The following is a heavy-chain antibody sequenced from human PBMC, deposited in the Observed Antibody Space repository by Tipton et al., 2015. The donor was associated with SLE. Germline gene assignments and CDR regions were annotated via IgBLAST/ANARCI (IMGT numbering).Heavy chain of an antibody. CDR1: GGSISSSSYY. CDR2: IYYSGST. CDR3: ARDPYGNEDY. J-gene: IGHJ4*02. V-gene: IGHV4-39*07. D-gene: IGHD4-11*01. Sequence: TLSLTCTVSGGSISSSSYYWGWIRQPPGKGLEWIGSIYYSGSTYYNPSPKSRVTISADTSKNQFSLKLSSVTAADTAVYYCARDPYGNEDYWGQGTLVTVSS.